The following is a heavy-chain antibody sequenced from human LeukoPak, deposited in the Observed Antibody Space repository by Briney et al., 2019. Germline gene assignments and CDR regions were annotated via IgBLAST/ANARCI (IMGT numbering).Heavy chain of an antibody. Sequence: VASVKVSCKASGGTFSSYAISWVRQAPGQGLEWMGGIIPIFGTANYAQKFQGRVTITADESTSTAYMELSSLRSEDTAVYYCARGWGPRGYYYMDVWGKGTTVTISS. J-gene: IGHJ6*03. CDR2: IIPIFGTA. V-gene: IGHV1-69*13. CDR1: GGTFSSYA. CDR3: ARGWGPRGYYYMDV. D-gene: IGHD3-16*01.